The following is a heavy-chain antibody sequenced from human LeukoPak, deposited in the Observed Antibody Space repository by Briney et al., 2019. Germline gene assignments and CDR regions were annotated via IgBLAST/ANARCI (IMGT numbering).Heavy chain of an antibody. V-gene: IGHV3-23*01. CDR1: GFTFSSYA. J-gene: IGHJ4*02. D-gene: IGHD1-26*01. CDR2: ISGSGGST. CDR3: AKLIVGATTGFDY. Sequence: SGGSLRLSCAASGFTFSSYAMSWVRQAPGKGLEWVSAISGSGGSTYYADSVKGRFTISRDNSKNTLYLQMNSLRAEDTAVYYCAKLIVGATTGFDYWGQGTLVTVSS.